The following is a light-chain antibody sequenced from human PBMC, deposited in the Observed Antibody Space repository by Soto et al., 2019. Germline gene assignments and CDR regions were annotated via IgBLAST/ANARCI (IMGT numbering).Light chain of an antibody. CDR1: QSVSSSY. J-gene: IGKJ2*01. Sequence: EIVLTQSPGTLSLSPGERATLSCRASQSVSSSYLAWYQHKPGQAPRLLIYGASSRATGIPDRFSGSGSGTDFTLTISRLEPEDFAVYYCQQYVSSPHTFGQGPKLEIK. CDR2: GAS. CDR3: QQYVSSPHT. V-gene: IGKV3-20*01.